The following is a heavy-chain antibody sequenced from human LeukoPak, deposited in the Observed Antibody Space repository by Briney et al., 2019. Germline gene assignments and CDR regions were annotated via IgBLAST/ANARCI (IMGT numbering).Heavy chain of an antibody. V-gene: IGHV3-7*01. CDR1: GFTFSSYW. J-gene: IGHJ4*02. CDR3: AKLRPGIAVAGRGFFDY. D-gene: IGHD6-19*01. CDR2: IKQDGSEK. Sequence: PGGSLRLSCAASGFTFSSYWMSWVRQAPGKGLEWVANIKQDGSEKYYVDSVKGRFTISRDNAKNSLYLQVNSLRAEDTAVYYCAKLRPGIAVAGRGFFDYWGQGTLVTVSS.